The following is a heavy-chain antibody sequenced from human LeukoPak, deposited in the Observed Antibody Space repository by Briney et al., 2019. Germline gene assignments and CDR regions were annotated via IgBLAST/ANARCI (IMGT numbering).Heavy chain of an antibody. CDR2: VDPEGGET. J-gene: IGHJ4*02. Sequence: ASVKVSCKVSGYTFTDYYMHWVQQAPGKGLEWMGLVDPEGGETIYAEKFQGRVTITADTSTDTAYMELSSLRSEDTAVYYCATLDGSGSYYPTHWGQGTLVTVSS. D-gene: IGHD3-10*01. CDR1: GYTFTDYY. CDR3: ATLDGSGSYYPTH. V-gene: IGHV1-69-2*01.